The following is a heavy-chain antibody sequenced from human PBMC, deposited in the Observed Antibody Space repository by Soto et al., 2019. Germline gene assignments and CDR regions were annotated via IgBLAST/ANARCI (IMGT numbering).Heavy chain of an antibody. D-gene: IGHD1-7*01. CDR3: ATEDMPAVGTTPHI. CDR2: ISYDGSNK. Sequence: QVQLVESGGGVVQPGRSLRLSCAASGFTFSSYAMHWVRQAPGKGLEWVAVISYDGSNKYYADSVKGRFTVSRDNSKNTLYLQMNSLRPEDTAVYYCATEDMPAVGTTPHIWGLGTLVTVSS. CDR1: GFTFSSYA. J-gene: IGHJ4*02. V-gene: IGHV3-30-3*01.